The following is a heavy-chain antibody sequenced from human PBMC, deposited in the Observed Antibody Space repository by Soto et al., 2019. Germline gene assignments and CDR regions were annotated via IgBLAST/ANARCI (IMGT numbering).Heavy chain of an antibody. CDR3: ASQLESTTYFDY. V-gene: IGHV4-39*01. CDR2: ISHTGRP. J-gene: IGHJ4*02. D-gene: IGHD1-1*01. Sequence: LQLQESGPGLVKPSETLSLTCTVSGGSISNSDYFWAWLRQPPGKGLEWVGTISHTGRPRYNPSPKSRVTISVDTSKNQFSLRLPSVTPADTAVFYCASQLESTTYFDYWGRGTLVTVSS. CDR1: GGSISNSDYF.